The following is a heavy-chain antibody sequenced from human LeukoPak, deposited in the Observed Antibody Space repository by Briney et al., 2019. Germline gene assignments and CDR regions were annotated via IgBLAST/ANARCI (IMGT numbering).Heavy chain of an antibody. CDR1: GYTFTGYY. CDR2: INPNSGGT. J-gene: IGHJ5*02. Sequence: ASVKVSCKASGYTFTGYYMHWVRQAPGQGLEWMGWINPNSGGTNYAQKFQGRVTMTRDTSISTAYMGLSRLRSDDTAVYYCARDSITMVRGVIIRRSHLNWFDPWGQGTLVTVSS. CDR3: ARDSITMVRGVIIRRSHLNWFDP. V-gene: IGHV1-2*02. D-gene: IGHD3-10*01.